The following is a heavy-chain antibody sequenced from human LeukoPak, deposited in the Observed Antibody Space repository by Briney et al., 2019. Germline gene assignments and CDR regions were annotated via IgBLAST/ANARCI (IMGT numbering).Heavy chain of an antibody. Sequence: GESLKISCKGSGYNFINHWIGWVRQMPGKGLEWMGIIYPGDSETRYSPSFQGQVTISDDKPISTAYLQWSSLKASDTAMYYCARYCSGSSCFHYGMDVWGQGTTVTVSS. J-gene: IGHJ6*02. CDR2: IYPGDSET. CDR3: ARYCSGSSCFHYGMDV. CDR1: GYNFINHW. V-gene: IGHV5-51*04. D-gene: IGHD2-15*01.